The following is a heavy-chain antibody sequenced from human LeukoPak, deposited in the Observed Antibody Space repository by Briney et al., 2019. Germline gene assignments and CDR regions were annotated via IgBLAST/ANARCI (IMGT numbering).Heavy chain of an antibody. J-gene: IGHJ3*02. Sequence: GGSLRLSCAASGFTFSDYYMSWIRQTPGKGLEWVPYISSSGSTIYYADSVKGRFTISRDNAKNSLYLQMNSLRAEDTAVYYCARAQNHYYDSSGYPRGDAFDIWGQGTMVTVSS. V-gene: IGHV3-11*01. D-gene: IGHD3-22*01. CDR3: ARAQNHYYDSSGYPRGDAFDI. CDR2: ISSSGSTI. CDR1: GFTFSDYY.